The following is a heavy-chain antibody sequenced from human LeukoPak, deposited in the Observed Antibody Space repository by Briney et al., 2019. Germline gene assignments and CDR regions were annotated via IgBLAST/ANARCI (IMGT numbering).Heavy chain of an antibody. CDR1: GFTFSNYA. D-gene: IGHD3-22*01. CDR2: ISGSGGST. Sequence: GGSLRLSCAASGFTFSNYAMSWVRQAPGKGLEWVSGISGSGGSTYYAGSVKGRFTISRDNSKNTLYLQMSSLRAEDTAVYYCVKPLNYYDSSGYPLYFDYWGQGTLVTVSS. J-gene: IGHJ4*02. V-gene: IGHV3-23*01. CDR3: VKPLNYYDSSGYPLYFDY.